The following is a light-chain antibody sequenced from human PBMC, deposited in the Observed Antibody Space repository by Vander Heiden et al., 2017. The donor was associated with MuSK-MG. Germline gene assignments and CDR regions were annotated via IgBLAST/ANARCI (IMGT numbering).Light chain of an antibody. V-gene: IGKV1-33*01. CDR1: QGIKGN. CDR2: ASS. CDR3: LQYDLLPYS. J-gene: IGKJ2*01. Sequence: DIQMTQSPSSLSAFVGDRVTITCQASQGIKGNLNWFQQKSGKPPKLLISASSSLNSEVPSRFSGSGSGTHFSLTIASLQPEDFATYFCLQYDLLPYSFGQGTRLEI.